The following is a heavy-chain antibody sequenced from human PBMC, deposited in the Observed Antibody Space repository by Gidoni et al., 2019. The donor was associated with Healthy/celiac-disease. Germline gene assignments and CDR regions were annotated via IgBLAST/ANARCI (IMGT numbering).Heavy chain of an antibody. D-gene: IGHD4-17*01. V-gene: IGHV3-23*01. CDR3: ANQDYGDHFTPDYDDGMDV. J-gene: IGHJ6*02. Sequence: EWVSAISGSGGGTYYADSVKGRFTISRDNSKNTLYLQLHSLRAEDTASYYCANQDYGDHFTPDYDDGMDVWGQGTTVTVS. CDR2: ISGSGGGT.